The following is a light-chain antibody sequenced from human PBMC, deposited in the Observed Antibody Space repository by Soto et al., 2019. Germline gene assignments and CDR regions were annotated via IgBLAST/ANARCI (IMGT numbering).Light chain of an antibody. CDR1: HDITSF. Sequence: DIQMTQSPSSLSASVGDRVTITCQASHDITSFLNWYQHKPGRAPKLLIYDASILEAGVPTRFSGSVSGKHFTFTISSLQPEDVATYYCQHCDYLPIFGPGTTVDFK. J-gene: IGKJ3*01. CDR3: QHCDYLPI. CDR2: DAS. V-gene: IGKV1-33*01.